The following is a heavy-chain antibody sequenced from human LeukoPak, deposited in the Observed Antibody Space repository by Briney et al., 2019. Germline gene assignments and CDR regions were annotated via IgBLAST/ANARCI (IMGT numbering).Heavy chain of an antibody. D-gene: IGHD2-8*01. CDR2: ISSGSSYI. Sequence: GGSLRLSCAASGFTFSSYSMNWVRQAPGKGLEWVSSISSGSSYIYYADSVKGRFTISRDNGKNSLYLQMNSLRAEDTAAYYCARDGPKYCSNGVCYAPVDPWGQGTLVTVSS. V-gene: IGHV3-21*01. CDR3: ARDGPKYCSNGVCYAPVDP. CDR1: GFTFSSYS. J-gene: IGHJ5*02.